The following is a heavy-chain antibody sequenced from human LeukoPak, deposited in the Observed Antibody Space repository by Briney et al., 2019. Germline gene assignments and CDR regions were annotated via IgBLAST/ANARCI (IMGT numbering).Heavy chain of an antibody. J-gene: IGHJ4*02. Sequence: GGSLRLSCAASGFTVSSNYMSWVRQAPGKGLEWVGRIKSKTDGGTTDYAAPVKGRFTISRDDSKNTLYLQMNSLKTEDTAVYYCTTTLDPGVDYWGQGTLVTVSS. CDR3: TTTLDPGVDY. V-gene: IGHV3-15*01. CDR2: IKSKTDGGTT. D-gene: IGHD7-27*01. CDR1: GFTVSSNY.